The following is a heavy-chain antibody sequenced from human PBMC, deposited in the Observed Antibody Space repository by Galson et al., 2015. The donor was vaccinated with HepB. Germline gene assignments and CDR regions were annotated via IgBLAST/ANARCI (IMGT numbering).Heavy chain of an antibody. J-gene: IGHJ6*02. Sequence: SVKVSCKASGFTFSSSAMQWVRQARGQRLEWIGWIVVGSGNTNYAQKSQERVTITRDMPTSTAYMELSSLRSEDTAVYYCAADRGFGLSNDFYGMDVWGQGTTVTVSS. CDR3: AADRGFGLSNDFYGMDV. CDR1: GFTFSSSA. D-gene: IGHD3-10*01. V-gene: IGHV1-58*02. CDR2: IVVGSGNT.